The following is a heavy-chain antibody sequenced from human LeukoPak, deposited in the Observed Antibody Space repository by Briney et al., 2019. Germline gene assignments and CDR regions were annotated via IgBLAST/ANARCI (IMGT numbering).Heavy chain of an antibody. J-gene: IGHJ5*02. D-gene: IGHD2-21*02. Sequence: PGRSLRLSCAASGFSFSSYGMHWVRQAPGKGLEWVAVIWYDGSKKYYADSVKGRFTISKDNFKNTLYLQMNSLRAEDTAVYYCARDEAAYCGGDGWFDPWGQGTLVTVSS. CDR2: IWYDGSKK. V-gene: IGHV3-33*01. CDR1: GFSFSSYG. CDR3: ARDEAAYCGGDGWFDP.